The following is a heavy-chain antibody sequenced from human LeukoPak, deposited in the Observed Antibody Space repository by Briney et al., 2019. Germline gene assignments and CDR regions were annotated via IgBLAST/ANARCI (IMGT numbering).Heavy chain of an antibody. D-gene: IGHD3-10*01. Sequence: GASVKVSCKASGYTFTSYDIHWVRQATGQGLAWMGWMNPNSGNTGYAQKFQGRVTMTRNTSISTAYMELSSLRSEDTAVYYCAGVGGSGSYLYYYYGMDVWGQGTTVTVSS. CDR1: GYTFTSYD. CDR2: MNPNSGNT. V-gene: IGHV1-8*01. J-gene: IGHJ6*02. CDR3: AGVGGSGSYLYYYYGMDV.